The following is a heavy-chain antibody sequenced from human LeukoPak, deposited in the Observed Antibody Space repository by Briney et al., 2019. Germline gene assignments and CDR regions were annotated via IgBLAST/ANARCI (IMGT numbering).Heavy chain of an antibody. CDR2: ISSSSSYI. D-gene: IGHD2-2*01. J-gene: IGHJ4*02. CDR3: ARDGQYCSSTSCQKYYFDY. CDR1: GFAFSSYS. Sequence: GGSLRLSCAASGFAFSSYSMNWVRQAPGKGLEWVSSISSSSSYIYYADSVKGRFTISRDNAKNSLYLQMNSLRAEDTAVYYCARDGQYCSSTSCQKYYFDYWGQGTLVTVSS. V-gene: IGHV3-21*01.